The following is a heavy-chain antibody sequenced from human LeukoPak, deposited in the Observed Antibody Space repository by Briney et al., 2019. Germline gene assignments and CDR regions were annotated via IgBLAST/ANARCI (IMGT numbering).Heavy chain of an antibody. Sequence: SVKVSCKASGGTFSSYAISWVRQAPGQGLEWMGGLIPIFGTANYAQKFQGRVTITADKSTSTAYMELSSLRSEDTAVYYCAFGTEYYYYYMDVWGKGTTVTVSS. CDR1: GGTFSSYA. V-gene: IGHV1-69*06. CDR3: AFGTEYYYYYMDV. CDR2: LIPIFGTA. D-gene: IGHD3-16*01. J-gene: IGHJ6*03.